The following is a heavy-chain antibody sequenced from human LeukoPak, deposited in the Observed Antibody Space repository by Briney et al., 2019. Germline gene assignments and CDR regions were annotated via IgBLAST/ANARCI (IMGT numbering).Heavy chain of an antibody. D-gene: IGHD1-20*01. CDR1: GGSISSSSYY. V-gene: IGHV4-39*07. CDR2: IYYSGST. J-gene: IGHJ4*02. Sequence: SETLSLTCTVSGGSISSSSYYWGGFRQPPGTGLEWIGGIYYSGSTYYNPSLRSRVTISVDTSKNQFSLKLSSVTAADTAVYYCARETLNWNAASGIDYWGQGTLVTVSS. CDR3: ARETLNWNAASGIDY.